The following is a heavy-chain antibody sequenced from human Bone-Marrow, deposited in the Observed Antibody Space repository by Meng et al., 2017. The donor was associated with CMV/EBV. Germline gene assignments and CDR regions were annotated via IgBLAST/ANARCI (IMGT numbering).Heavy chain of an antibody. CDR2: INPNSGGA. CDR1: GYTFTGYY. CDR3: ARDQQTSLAY. V-gene: IGHV1-2*02. D-gene: IGHD3-16*01. Sequence: ASVKVSCKASGYTFTGYYMHWVRQAPGQGLEWMGWINPNSGGANYAQKFQGRVTMTRDTSISTVYMELSRLTFDDTAVYYCARDQQTSLAYWGQGTTVTVSS. J-gene: IGHJ6*02.